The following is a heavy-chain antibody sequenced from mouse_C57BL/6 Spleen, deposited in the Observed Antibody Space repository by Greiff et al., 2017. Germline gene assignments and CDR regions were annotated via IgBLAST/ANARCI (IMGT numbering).Heavy chain of an antibody. J-gene: IGHJ4*01. D-gene: IGHD3-1*01. CDR2: INPYNGGT. V-gene: IGHV1-19*01. Sequence: EVQLQQSGPVLVKPGASVKMSCKASGYTFTDYYMNWVKQSHGKSLEWIGVINPYNGGTSYNQKFKGKATLTVDKSSSTAYMELNSLTSEDSAVYYCASPRTTRDYAMDYWGQGTSVTVSS. CDR3: ASPRTTRDYAMDY. CDR1: GYTFTDYY.